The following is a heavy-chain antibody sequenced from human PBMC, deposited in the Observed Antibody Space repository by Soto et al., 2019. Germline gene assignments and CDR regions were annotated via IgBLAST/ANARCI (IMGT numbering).Heavy chain of an antibody. D-gene: IGHD5-18*01. Sequence: QVQLVQSGAELKKPGASVRVSCKASGYTFTNNDVTWVRQATGQGLEWMGWMNPGSGDTGYAQKFQGRITMTRAISIATAYMELSSLRSEDTAIYYCARMASFGSLNWFDPWGQGTLVTVSS. J-gene: IGHJ5*01. V-gene: IGHV1-8*01. CDR2: MNPGSGDT. CDR1: GYTFTNND. CDR3: ARMASFGSLNWFDP.